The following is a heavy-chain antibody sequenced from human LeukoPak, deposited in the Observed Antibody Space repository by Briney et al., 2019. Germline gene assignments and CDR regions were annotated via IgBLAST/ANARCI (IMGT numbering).Heavy chain of an antibody. V-gene: IGHV3-21*04. CDR2: ISSSSSYI. CDR1: GFTFSSYS. Sequence: TGGSLRLSCAASGFTFSSYSMNWVRQAPGKGLEWVSSISSSSSYIYYADSVKGRFTISRDNAKNSLYLQTNSLRAEDTAVYYCASARGSNYGSLGDWGQGTLVTVSS. D-gene: IGHD5-18*01. CDR3: ASARGSNYGSLGD. J-gene: IGHJ4*02.